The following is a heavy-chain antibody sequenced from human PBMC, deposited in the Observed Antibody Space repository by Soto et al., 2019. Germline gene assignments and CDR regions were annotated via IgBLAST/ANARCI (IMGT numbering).Heavy chain of an antibody. J-gene: IGHJ3*02. CDR1: GFTFTRYS. CDR3: ASLGDSGYDDDAFDI. D-gene: IGHD5-12*01. CDR2: ISSSSSYI. V-gene: IGHV3-21*01. Sequence: LRLSCAASGFTFTRYSMNWVRQAPGKGLEWVSSISSSSSYIYYADSVKGRFTISRDNAKNSLYLQMNSLRAEDTAVYYCASLGDSGYDDDAFDIWGQGTMVTVSS.